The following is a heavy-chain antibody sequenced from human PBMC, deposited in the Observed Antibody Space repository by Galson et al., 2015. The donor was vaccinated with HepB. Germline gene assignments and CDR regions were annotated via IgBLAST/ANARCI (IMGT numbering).Heavy chain of an antibody. Sequence: SLRLSCAASGFTFSSYAMSWVRQAPGKGLGWVSAISGSGGSTYYADSVKGRFTISRDNSKNTLYLQMNSLRAEDTAVYYCAKVGREGSMIVVVRTFDYWGQGTLVTVSS. J-gene: IGHJ4*02. CDR1: GFTFSSYA. CDR2: ISGSGGST. D-gene: IGHD3-22*01. V-gene: IGHV3-23*01. CDR3: AKVGREGSMIVVVRTFDY.